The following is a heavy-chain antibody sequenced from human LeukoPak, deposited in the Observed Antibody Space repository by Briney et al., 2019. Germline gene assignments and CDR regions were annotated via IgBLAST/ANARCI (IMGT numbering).Heavy chain of an antibody. D-gene: IGHD3-3*01. CDR2: IYGRAST. J-gene: IGHJ4*02. V-gene: IGHV4-38-2*01. CDR1: GYSLGKNYY. CDR3: ARYDSRGSASTKFDY. Sequence: PSETLSLTCAVSGYSLGKNYYWGWIRQSPGKGLEWIGRIYGRASTSYNPSLMNRVTMSVDTSKNHFSLPLTSVTAADTAVYYCARYDSRGSASTKFDYWGPGIQVTVSS.